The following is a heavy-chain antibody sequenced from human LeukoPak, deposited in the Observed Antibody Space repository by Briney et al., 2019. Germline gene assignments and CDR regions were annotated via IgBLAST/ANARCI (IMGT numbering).Heavy chain of an antibody. J-gene: IGHJ3*02. Sequence: SLRLSCAASGFTFSNYEMDWVRQAPGKGLVWVSYISASGNTIYADSVRGRFTISRDNAKKSLYLQMNSLRAEDTAVYYCARGGSLGYLLNAFDIWGQGTMVTV. CDR3: ARGGSLGYLLNAFDI. D-gene: IGHD3-3*01. V-gene: IGHV3-48*03. CDR1: GFTFSNYE. CDR2: ISASGNTI.